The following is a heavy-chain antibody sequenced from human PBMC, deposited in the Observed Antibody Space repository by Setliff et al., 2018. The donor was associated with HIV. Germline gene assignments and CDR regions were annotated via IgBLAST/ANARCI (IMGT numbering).Heavy chain of an antibody. CDR1: GDSITSSSNY. CDR3: ARQPLYNDYDWRSYYFDY. Sequence: PSETLSLTCTVSGDSITSSSNYWGWIRQPPGKGLEWIGSIYYSGSSYYNPSLKSRVTISVDTSKNQFSLKLSSVTAPDTAVYYCARQPLYNDYDWRSYYFDYWGQGSLVTVSS. CDR2: IYYSGSS. V-gene: IGHV4-39*01. D-gene: IGHD5-12*01. J-gene: IGHJ4*02.